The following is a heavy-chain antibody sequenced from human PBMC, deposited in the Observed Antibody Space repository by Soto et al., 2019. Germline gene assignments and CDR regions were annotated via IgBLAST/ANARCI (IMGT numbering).Heavy chain of an antibody. J-gene: IGHJ6*02. CDR1: GFTFTNAW. D-gene: IGHD1-1*01. V-gene: IGHV3-15*01. CDR3: TTDTTGTTYGMDV. CDR2: IKSKTDDGTT. Sequence: EVQLVESGGGLVKPGWSLRLSCAASGFTFTNAWMSWVRQAPGKGLEWVGRIKSKTDDGTTDYAAPVKGRFTISRDDSKNRVYLQMNSLKTEDTAVYYCTTDTTGTTYGMDVWGQGTTVIVSS.